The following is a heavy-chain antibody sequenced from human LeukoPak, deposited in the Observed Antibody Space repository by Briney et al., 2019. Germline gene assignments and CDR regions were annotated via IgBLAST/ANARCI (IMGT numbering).Heavy chain of an antibody. Sequence: GGSLRLSCVASGFTFSSHGMNWVRQAPGKGLEWVSSISITSSYIYYADSVKGRFTISRDNARNSLYLQISSLRAEDTAVYYCARVIGYYDSYGMDVWGQGTTVTVSS. CDR1: GFTFSSHG. V-gene: IGHV3-21*01. D-gene: IGHD3-22*01. CDR3: ARVIGYYDSYGMDV. CDR2: ISITSSYI. J-gene: IGHJ6*02.